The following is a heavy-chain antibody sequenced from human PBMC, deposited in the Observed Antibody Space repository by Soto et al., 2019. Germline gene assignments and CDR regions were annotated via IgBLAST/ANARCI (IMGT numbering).Heavy chain of an antibody. J-gene: IGHJ4*02. CDR1: GFTFSSYA. Sequence: GGSLRLSCAASGFTFSSYAMSWVRQAPGKGLEWVSAISGSGGSTYYADSVKGRFTISRDNSKNTLYLQMNSLRAEDTAVYYCAKSRVIQLRFDRRDGYKWAFDYWGQGTLVTVSS. V-gene: IGHV3-23*01. D-gene: IGHD5-18*01. CDR3: AKSRVIQLRFDRRDGYKWAFDY. CDR2: ISGSGGST.